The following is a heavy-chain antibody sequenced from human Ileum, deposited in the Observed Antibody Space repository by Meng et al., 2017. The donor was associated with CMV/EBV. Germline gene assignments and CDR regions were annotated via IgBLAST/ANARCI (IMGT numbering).Heavy chain of an antibody. D-gene: IGHD5-18*01. CDR3: AKGRGYSYGGGFDY. CDR2: ISDDGNNK. Sequence: ASGFTFSNDGMHWVRQAPGKGLEWVAVISDDGNNKYYVDAVKGRFTISRDNSKNTLYLQMNSLRADDTAVYYCAKGRGYSYGGGFDYWGQGTLVTVSS. V-gene: IGHV3-30*18. J-gene: IGHJ4*02. CDR1: GFTFSNDG.